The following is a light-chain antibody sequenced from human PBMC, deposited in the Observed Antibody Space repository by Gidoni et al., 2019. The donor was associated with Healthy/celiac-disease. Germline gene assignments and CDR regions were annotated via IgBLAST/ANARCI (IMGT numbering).Light chain of an antibody. J-gene: IGKJ1*01. V-gene: IGKV3-15*01. CDR3: QQYNNWPPWT. CDR1: QRVSSN. CDR2: GAA. Sequence: EIVMTPSTATLSVSPGERATLACRASQRVSSNLAWYQQKPGQAPRLLIYGAATMATGIPARFSGSWSVTEFTLTISSLQSEDFAVYYCQQYNNWPPWTFGQGTKVEIK.